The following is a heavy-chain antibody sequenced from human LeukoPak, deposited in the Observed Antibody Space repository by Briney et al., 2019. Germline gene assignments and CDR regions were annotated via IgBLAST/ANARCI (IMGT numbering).Heavy chain of an antibody. D-gene: IGHD1-7*01. J-gene: IGHJ4*02. Sequence: ASVKVSCKASGYTFTGYYMHWVRQAPGQGLEWMGWINPNSGGTNYAQKFQGRVTMTRDTSISTAYMELSRLRSDDTAVYYCGRDKSGWNYGSTPPAYWGQGTLVTVPP. CDR1: GYTFTGYY. CDR3: GRDKSGWNYGSTPPAY. CDR2: INPNSGGT. V-gene: IGHV1-2*02.